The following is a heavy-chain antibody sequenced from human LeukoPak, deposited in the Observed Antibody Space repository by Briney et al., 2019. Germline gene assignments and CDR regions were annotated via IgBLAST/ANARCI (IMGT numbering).Heavy chain of an antibody. CDR1: GFIFSSYS. Sequence: GGSLRLSCAASGFIFSSYSMNWVRQAPGKGLEWVSSISSSSNYIYYADSVRGRFTISRDNAKNTLYLQMNSLRAEDTAVYYCAGGDGDYDYFDYWGQGILVTVSS. J-gene: IGHJ4*02. CDR2: ISSSSNYI. CDR3: AGGDGDYDYFDY. V-gene: IGHV3-21*01. D-gene: IGHD4-17*01.